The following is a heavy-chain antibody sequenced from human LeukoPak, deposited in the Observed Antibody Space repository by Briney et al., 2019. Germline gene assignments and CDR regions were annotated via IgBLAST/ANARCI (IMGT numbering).Heavy chain of an antibody. CDR1: GFTLSSYA. Sequence: GRSLRLSCAASGFTLSSYAMHWVRQAPGRGREWVAVISYDGSNKYYADSVKGRFTLSRDNSKNTLYLQMNSLRAEDTAVYYCARDTHLDGDYPPVGLFDYWGQGTLVTVSS. CDR2: ISYDGSNK. V-gene: IGHV3-30-3*01. D-gene: IGHD4-17*01. J-gene: IGHJ4*02. CDR3: ARDTHLDGDYPPVGLFDY.